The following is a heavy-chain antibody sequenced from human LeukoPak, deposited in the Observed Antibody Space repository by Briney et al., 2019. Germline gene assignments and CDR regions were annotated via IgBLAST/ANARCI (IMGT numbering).Heavy chain of an antibody. CDR3: ARHTTYGDYGGFDP. J-gene: IGHJ5*02. V-gene: IGHV4-59*08. CDR2: IYYSGST. CDR1: GGSISSYY. Sequence: SETLSLTCTVSGGSISSYYRSWIRQPPGKGLVWIGYIYYSGSTNYNPSLKSRVTISVDTSKNQFSLKLSSVTAADTAVYYCARHTTYGDYGGFDPWGQGTLVTVSS. D-gene: IGHD4-17*01.